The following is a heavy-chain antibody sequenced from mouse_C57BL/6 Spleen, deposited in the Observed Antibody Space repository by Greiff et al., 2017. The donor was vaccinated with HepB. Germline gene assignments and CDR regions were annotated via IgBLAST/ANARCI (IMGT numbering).Heavy chain of an antibody. CDR2: IHPNSGST. V-gene: IGHV1-64*01. Sequence: QVQLQQPGAELVKPGASVKLSCKASGYTFTSYWMHWVQQRPGQCLEWIGMIHPNSGSTNYNEKFKSKATLTVDKSSGTAYMQLSGLTSEDAAVYYGARSKGLLGFDYWGQGTTLTVSS. CDR3: ARSKGLLGFDY. CDR1: GYTFTSYW. J-gene: IGHJ2*01. D-gene: IGHD2-3*01.